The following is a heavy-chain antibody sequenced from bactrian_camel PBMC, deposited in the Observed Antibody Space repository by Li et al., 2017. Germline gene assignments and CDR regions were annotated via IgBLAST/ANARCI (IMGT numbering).Heavy chain of an antibody. CDR2: IGDDGRT. J-gene: IGHJ4*01. V-gene: IGHV3S67*01. Sequence: VQLVESGGGLVQAGGSLTLSCSASTSAFNDGYCGVWFRQAPGKEREGVAAIGDDGRTTYVDSVKGRFTVSSDRYKNTLSLQMNNLQSEDTATYYCAATWDSLKCLKFTAEYWGQGPRSPSP. CDR1: TSAFNDGYC. CDR3: AATWDSLKCLKFTAEY.